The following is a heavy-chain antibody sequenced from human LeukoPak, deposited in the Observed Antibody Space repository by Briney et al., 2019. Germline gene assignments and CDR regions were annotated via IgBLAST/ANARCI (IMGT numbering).Heavy chain of an antibody. Sequence: SVKVSCKASGGTFSSYAISWVRQAPGQGLEWMGRIIPILGIANYAQKFQGRVTITADKSTSTAYMELSSLRSEDTAVYYCARDQSGDSSGYPNWFDPWGQGTLVTVSS. J-gene: IGHJ5*02. CDR2: IIPILGIA. CDR3: ARDQSGDSSGYPNWFDP. D-gene: IGHD3-22*01. V-gene: IGHV1-69*04. CDR1: GGTFSSYA.